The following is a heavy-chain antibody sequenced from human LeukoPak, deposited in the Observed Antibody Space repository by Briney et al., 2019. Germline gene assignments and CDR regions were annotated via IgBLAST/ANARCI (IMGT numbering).Heavy chain of an antibody. CDR1: AVSISSSSYY. J-gene: IGHJ3*02. Sequence: SSQTLSLTCTLSAVSISSSSYYWGWIRPPAGKGLEWMRRIYCSGSSKFNPSLKSRVTISIDTSKNQFSLNLSSVTAADTAVYYCARDMTGSGWNDAFDIWGQGTMVTVSS. V-gene: IGHV4-61*02. CDR3: ARDMTGSGWNDAFDI. D-gene: IGHD6-19*01. CDR2: IYCSGSS.